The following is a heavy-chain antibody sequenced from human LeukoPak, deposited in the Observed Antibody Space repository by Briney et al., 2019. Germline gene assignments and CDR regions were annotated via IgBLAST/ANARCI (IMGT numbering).Heavy chain of an antibody. Sequence: ASVKVSCKASGYTFSNYGISWVRQAPGQGLEGMGWISADNGDTNYAQKLQGRLTTTTDTSTSTAYMELRGLRSNDTAVYFCARDSGRKECSGDSCYRAFDIWCRGTMITVSS. V-gene: IGHV1-18*01. CDR3: ARDSGRKECSGDSCYRAFDI. J-gene: IGHJ3*02. CDR1: GYTFSNYG. D-gene: IGHD2-15*01. CDR2: ISADNGDT.